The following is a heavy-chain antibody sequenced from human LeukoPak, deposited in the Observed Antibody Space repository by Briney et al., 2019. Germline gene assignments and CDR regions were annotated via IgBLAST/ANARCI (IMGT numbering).Heavy chain of an antibody. J-gene: IGHJ6*03. Sequence: PGGSLRLSCAASGFTFSSYWTSWARQAPGKGLEWVANIKQDGSEKYYVDSVKGRFTISRDNAKNSLYLQMNSLRAEDTAVYYCARLYYYYMDVWGKGTTVTVSS. CDR1: GFTFSSYW. V-gene: IGHV3-7*01. CDR2: IKQDGSEK. CDR3: ARLYYYYMDV.